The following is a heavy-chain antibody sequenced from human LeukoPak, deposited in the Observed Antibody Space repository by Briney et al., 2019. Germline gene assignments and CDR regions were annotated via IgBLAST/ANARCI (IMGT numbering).Heavy chain of an antibody. CDR1: GFTFSSYS. V-gene: IGHV3-30*02. Sequence: PGGSLRLSCAASGFTFSSYSMNWVRQAPGKGLEWVAFIRHDGTNQYYADSVKGRFTISRDNSKNTLYLQMNSLRAEDTALYYCVNLTPNDAYDIWGQGTMVTVSS. D-gene: IGHD2-15*01. CDR3: VNLTPNDAYDI. CDR2: IRHDGTNQ. J-gene: IGHJ3*02.